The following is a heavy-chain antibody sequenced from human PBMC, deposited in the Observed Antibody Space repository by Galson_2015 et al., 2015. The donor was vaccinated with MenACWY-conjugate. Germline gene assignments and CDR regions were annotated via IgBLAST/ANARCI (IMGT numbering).Heavy chain of an antibody. CDR1: GGSLDTYY. J-gene: IGHJ3*02. CDR2: VYYGGST. CDR3: ARDNSPYTTYDGSTFYYDAFDI. D-gene: IGHD3-22*01. Sequence: SETLSLTCIVSGGSLDTYYWSWIRQPPGKGLEWIGYVYYGGSTNYNPSLKSRVTISADTSKNQFFLRLSSVTAEDTAVYYCARDNSPYTTYDGSTFYYDAFDIWGQGTMVTVSS. V-gene: IGHV4-59*12.